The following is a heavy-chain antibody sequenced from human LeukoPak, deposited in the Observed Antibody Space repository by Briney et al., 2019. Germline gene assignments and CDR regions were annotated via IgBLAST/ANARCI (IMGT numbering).Heavy chain of an antibody. J-gene: IGHJ6*04. V-gene: IGHV6-1*01. CDR1: GDIVSSNSAG. CDR3: AREAVAEVDYYGMDV. CDR2: TYYRSNMYN. D-gene: IGHD6-19*01. Sequence: SQTLSLTCALSGDIVSSNSAGWNWIRQSPSRGLEWLARTYYRSNMYNDYAVSVKSRITINPDTSKNQFSLQLNSVTPEDTAVYYCAREAVAEVDYYGMDVWGKGTTVTVSS.